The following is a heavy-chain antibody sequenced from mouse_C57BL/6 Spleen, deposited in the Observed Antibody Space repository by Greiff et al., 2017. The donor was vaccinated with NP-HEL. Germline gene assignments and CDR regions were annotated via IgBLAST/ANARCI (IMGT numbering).Heavy chain of an antibody. D-gene: IGHD2-5*01. CDR1: GYAFSSYW. J-gene: IGHJ3*01. CDR2: IYPGDGDT. Sequence: VQLQQSGAELVKPGASVKISCKASGYAFSSYWMNWVKQRPGKGLEWIGQIYPGDGDTNYNGKFKGKATLTADKSSSPAYMQLSSLTSEDSAVYFCARSAYYSNYVGCAYWGQGTLVTVSA. CDR3: ARSAYYSNYVGCAY. V-gene: IGHV1-80*01.